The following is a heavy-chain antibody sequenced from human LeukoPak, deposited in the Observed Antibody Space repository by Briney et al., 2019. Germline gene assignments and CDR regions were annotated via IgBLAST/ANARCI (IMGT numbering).Heavy chain of an antibody. J-gene: IGHJ4*02. CDR2: INSDGSST. CDR1: GFTFSSYR. V-gene: IGHV3-74*01. Sequence: PGGSLRLSCAASGFTFSSYRMHWVRQAPGKGLVWVSRINSDGSSTSYADSVKGRFTISRDNAKNTLYLQMNSLRAEDTAVSYCARDPKNNYFDYWGQGTLVTVSS. CDR3: ARDPKNNYFDY.